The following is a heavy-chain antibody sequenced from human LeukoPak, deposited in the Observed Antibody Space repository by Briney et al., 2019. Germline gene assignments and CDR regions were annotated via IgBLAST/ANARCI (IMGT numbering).Heavy chain of an antibody. CDR1: GFTFSSYA. CDR2: ISGSGGST. D-gene: IGHD6-13*01. J-gene: IGHJ5*02. V-gene: IGHV3-23*01. CDR3: AKDREEYSSSWLAFDP. Sequence: PGGSLRLSCAASGFTFSSYAMSWVRQAPGKGLEWVSAISGSGGSTYYADSVKGRFTISRDNSKNTLYLQMNSLRAEDTAVYYCAKDREEYSSSWLAFDPWGQGTLVTVSS.